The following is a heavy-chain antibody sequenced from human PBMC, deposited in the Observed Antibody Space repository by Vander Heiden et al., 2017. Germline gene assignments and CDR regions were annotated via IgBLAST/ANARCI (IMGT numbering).Heavy chain of an antibody. CDR2: IWDDGSNK. J-gene: IGHJ2*01. V-gene: IGHV3-33*01. CDR3: ARDAPRGWYFDL. CDR1: GFTFSSYG. Sequence: QVQLVESGGGVVQPGRSLRLSWAASGFTFSSYGRPGVRQAPGKGRRWVAVIWDDGSNKYYADSVKGRFTISRDNSKNPLYLQMNSLRAEDTAVYYCARDAPRGWYFDLWGRGTLVTVSS. D-gene: IGHD3-16*01.